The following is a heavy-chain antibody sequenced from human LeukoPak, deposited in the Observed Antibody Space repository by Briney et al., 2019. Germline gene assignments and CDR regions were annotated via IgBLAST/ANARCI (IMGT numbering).Heavy chain of an antibody. V-gene: IGHV1-8*01. CDR3: ARAGGNYYDSRGYDY. J-gene: IGHJ4*02. CDR2: MNPNSGNT. D-gene: IGHD3-22*01. Sequence: ASVKVSFKASGYTFTSYDFNWVRQATGQGLEWMGWMNPNSGNTGYAQKFHGRVTMTRNTSISTAYMELSSLRSEDTAVYYCARAGGNYYDSRGYDYWGQGTLVTVSS. CDR1: GYTFTSYD.